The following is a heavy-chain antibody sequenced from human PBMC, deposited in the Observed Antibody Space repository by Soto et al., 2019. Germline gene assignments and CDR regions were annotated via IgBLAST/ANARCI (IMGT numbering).Heavy chain of an antibody. CDR2: IDWDDDK. Sequence: SGPTLVNPTQTLTLTRTFSGFSLSTSGMCVSWIRQPPGKALEWLARIDWDDDKYYSTSLKTRLTISKDTSKNQVVLTMTNMDPVDTATYYCARSYGDSHAFDIWGQGTMVTVSS. CDR1: GFSLSTSGMC. J-gene: IGHJ3*02. D-gene: IGHD4-17*01. V-gene: IGHV2-70*11. CDR3: ARSYGDSHAFDI.